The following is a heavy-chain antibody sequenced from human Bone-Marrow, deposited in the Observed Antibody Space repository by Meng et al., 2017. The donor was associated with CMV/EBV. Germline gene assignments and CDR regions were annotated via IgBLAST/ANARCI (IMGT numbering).Heavy chain of an antibody. CDR2: IHPQRGYT. J-gene: IGHJ4*02. Sequence: ASVKVSCKASGYTFTSYGISWVRQAPGQGLEWMGWIHPQRGYTNYAQQFQGRLTLTSDTSINTGYMELTRLTSDDTAVYYCARDNNWGPDYWGQGTLVTVSS. CDR1: GYTFTSYG. D-gene: IGHD1-1*01. CDR3: ARDNNWGPDY. V-gene: IGHV1-2*02.